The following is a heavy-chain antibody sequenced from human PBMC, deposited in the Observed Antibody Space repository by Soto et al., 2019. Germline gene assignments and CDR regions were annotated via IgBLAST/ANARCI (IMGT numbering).Heavy chain of an antibody. J-gene: IGHJ6*02. CDR2: ISYDGSNK. CDR3: ARGINVVVPAARMDV. Sequence: SLRLSCAASGFTFSSHAMHWVRQAPGKGLEWVAVISYDGSNKYYADSVKGRFTISRDNSKNTLYLQMNSLRAEDTAVYYCARGINVVVPAARMDVWGQGTTVTVSS. CDR1: GFTFSSHA. D-gene: IGHD2-2*01. V-gene: IGHV3-30-3*01.